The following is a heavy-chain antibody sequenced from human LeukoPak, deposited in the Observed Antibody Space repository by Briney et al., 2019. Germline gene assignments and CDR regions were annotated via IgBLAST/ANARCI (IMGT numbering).Heavy chain of an antibody. CDR3: ARELYYYDSSGYYSYYFDY. CDR1: GFTVSSNY. CDR2: IFSDGNT. V-gene: IGHV3-66*01. Sequence: GGSLRLSCAASGFTVSSNYMSWVRQAPGKGLEWVSVIFSDGNTYYADSVKGRFTISRDNSKDSLYLQMNSLRAEDTAVYYCARELYYYDSSGYYSYYFDYWGQGTLVTVSS. J-gene: IGHJ4*02. D-gene: IGHD3-22*01.